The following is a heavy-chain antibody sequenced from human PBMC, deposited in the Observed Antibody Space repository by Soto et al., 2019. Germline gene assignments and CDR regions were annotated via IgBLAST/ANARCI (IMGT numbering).Heavy chain of an antibody. CDR3: TREAFEDRRGHYDY. CDR2: ISYDGNKK. V-gene: IGHV3-30-3*01. D-gene: IGHD3-22*01. CDR1: GLTFTYSV. J-gene: IGHJ4*02. Sequence: QVQLVESGGGVVQPGTSLRLSCAASGLTFTYSVMHWVRQAPGKGLEWMAVISYDGNKKFYTDSAKGRFTISRDNSESTLYLQMNSLRVEDTAVYYGTREAFEDRRGHYDYWGQGTLVSVSS.